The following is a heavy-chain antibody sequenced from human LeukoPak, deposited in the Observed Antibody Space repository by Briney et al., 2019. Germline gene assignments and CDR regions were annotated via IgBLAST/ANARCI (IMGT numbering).Heavy chain of an antibody. CDR1: GFTFNTYW. CDR2: IKEDGSQK. D-gene: IGHD2-21*02. J-gene: IGHJ4*02. CDR3: ARDGFSSAINF. Sequence: GGSLRLSCAASGFTFNTYWMSWVRQTPGKGLEWVANIKEDGSQKNYVHSVRGRFTISRDNAKNSLYLQMNSLRAEDTAVYYCARDGFSSAINFWGQGTLVTVSS. V-gene: IGHV3-7*01.